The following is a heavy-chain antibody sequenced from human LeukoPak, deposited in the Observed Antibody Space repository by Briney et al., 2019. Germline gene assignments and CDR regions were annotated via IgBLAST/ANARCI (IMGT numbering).Heavy chain of an antibody. CDR1: GGSISSSSYY. CDR3: ARHPVPNSSENWFDP. J-gene: IGHJ5*01. Sequence: RSSETLSLTCTVSGGSISSSSYYWGWIRQPPGKGLEWIGSIYYSGSTYYNPSLKSRVTISVDTSKNQFSLKLSSVTAADTAVYDCARHPVPNSSENWFDPCGQGTLVNVAS. V-gene: IGHV4-39*01. D-gene: IGHD6-19*01. CDR2: IYYSGST.